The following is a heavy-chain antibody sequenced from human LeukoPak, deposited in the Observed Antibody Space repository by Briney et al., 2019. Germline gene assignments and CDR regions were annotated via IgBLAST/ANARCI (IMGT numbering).Heavy chain of an antibody. CDR2: ISYDGGKK. D-gene: IGHD5-24*01. V-gene: IGHV3-30*03. Sequence: GGSLRLSCAASGFTFSSHDMHWVRQAPGKGLEWVAIISYDGGKKDYADSVKGRFTISRDNSKNSLYLQMNSLRPEDTAVYYCARDLQWLHSTEYYYYYYMDVWGKGTTVTVSS. J-gene: IGHJ6*03. CDR1: GFTFSSHD. CDR3: ARDLQWLHSTEYYYYYYMDV.